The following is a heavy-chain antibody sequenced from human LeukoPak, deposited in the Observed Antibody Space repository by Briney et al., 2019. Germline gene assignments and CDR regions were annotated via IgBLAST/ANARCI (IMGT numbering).Heavy chain of an antibody. Sequence: SETLSLTCSVSGYSISSGYYWGWIRQPPGKGLEWIGSIYQSGSTYCNPSLKSRVTISVDTSKNQFSLKLTSVTAADTAVYYCARSGYCSGGSCLSEFDYWGQGTLVTVSS. J-gene: IGHJ4*02. D-gene: IGHD2-15*01. V-gene: IGHV4-38-2*02. CDR3: ARSGYCSGGSCLSEFDY. CDR2: IYQSGST. CDR1: GYSISSGYY.